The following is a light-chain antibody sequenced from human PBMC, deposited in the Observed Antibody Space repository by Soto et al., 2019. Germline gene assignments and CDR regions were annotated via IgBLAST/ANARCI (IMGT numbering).Light chain of an antibody. CDR2: EVS. CDR3: SLYAGTHSVV. J-gene: IGLJ2*01. CDR1: SSDIGAYKF. V-gene: IGLV2-8*01. Sequence: QSALTQPPSASGSPGQSVALSCTGTSSDIGAYKFVSWYQQHPGKAPKLIIYEVSIRPSGVPDRFSGSKSGNTASLTVSGLLAEDEADYYCSLYAGTHSVVFGGGTKLTVL.